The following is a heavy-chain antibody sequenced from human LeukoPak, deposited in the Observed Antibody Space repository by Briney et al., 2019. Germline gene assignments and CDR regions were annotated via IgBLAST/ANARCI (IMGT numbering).Heavy chain of an antibody. CDR1: GFTFSSYS. Sequence: GGSLRLSCEASGFTFSSYSMNWVRQAPGKGLEWVSSISSSSSYIYYADSVKGRFTISRDNAKNSLYLQMNSLRAEDTAVYYCASFKAGAFDYWGQGTLVTVSS. CDR2: ISSSSSYI. CDR3: ASFKAGAFDY. J-gene: IGHJ4*02. D-gene: IGHD3-10*01. V-gene: IGHV3-21*01.